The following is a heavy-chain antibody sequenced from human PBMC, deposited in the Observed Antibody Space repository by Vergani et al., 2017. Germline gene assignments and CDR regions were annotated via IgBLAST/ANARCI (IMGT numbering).Heavy chain of an antibody. CDR2: IFSNDEK. CDR3: AHSLHCGGDCYGLDY. J-gene: IGHJ4*02. D-gene: IGHD2-21*01. V-gene: IGHV2-26*01. Sequence: QVTLKESGPVLVKPTETLPLSCTVSGFSLSNARMGVSWIRQPPGKALAWLAHIFSNDEKPYSTSLKSRLTISKDTSKSQVVLTMTNMDPVDTATYYCAHSLHCGGDCYGLDYWGQGTLVTVSS. CDR1: GFSLSNARMG.